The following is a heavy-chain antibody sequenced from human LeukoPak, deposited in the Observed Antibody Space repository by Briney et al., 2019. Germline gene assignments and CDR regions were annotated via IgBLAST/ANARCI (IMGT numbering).Heavy chain of an antibody. J-gene: IGHJ3*02. Sequence: GGSLRLSCAVSGFTFSNYWMSWVRQAPGKGLEWVANINQDGSGKYYVDSVKGRFAISRDNANNSLYLQMNGLRAEDTAVYYCATDSFSYGHDDAFDIWGQGTLVTVSS. CDR2: INQDGSGK. CDR1: GFTFSNYW. D-gene: IGHD5-18*01. CDR3: ATDSFSYGHDDAFDI. V-gene: IGHV3-7*04.